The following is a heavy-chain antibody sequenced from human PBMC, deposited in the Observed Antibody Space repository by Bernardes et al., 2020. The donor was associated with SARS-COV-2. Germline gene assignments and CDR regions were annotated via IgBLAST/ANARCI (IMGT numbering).Heavy chain of an antibody. CDR2: ISSDGNSR. CDR1: GFTFSSYW. J-gene: IGHJ4*02. CDR3: TRAGYSGYDHR. V-gene: IGHV3-74*01. D-gene: IGHD5-12*01. Sequence: VGSLRLSCAASGFTFSSYWMHWVRQAPGKGLVWVSRISSDGNSRNYADSVKGRFTISRDNAKNTLYLQMNSLRAEDTAVYYCTRAGYSGYDHRWGQGTLVTVSS.